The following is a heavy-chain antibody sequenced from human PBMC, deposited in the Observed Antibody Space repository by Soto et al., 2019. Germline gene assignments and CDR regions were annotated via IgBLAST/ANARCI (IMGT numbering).Heavy chain of an antibody. Sequence: SETLSLTCTVSGGSITSSYWSWIRRPPGKGPEWIAYIYDTGISGYTPSTSYNPSLKSRVTMSVDTSRSQFSLKLTSVTAADTAVYYCARGEDAFFYYGLDVWGQGITVTVSS. CDR3: ARGEDAFFYYGLDV. J-gene: IGHJ6*02. V-gene: IGHV4-59*01. CDR1: GGSITSSY. CDR2: IYDTGISGYTPST.